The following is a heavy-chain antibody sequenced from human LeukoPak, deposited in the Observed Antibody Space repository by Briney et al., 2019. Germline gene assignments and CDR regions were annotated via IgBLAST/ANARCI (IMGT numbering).Heavy chain of an antibody. CDR2: IDPSGGST. D-gene: IGHD3-22*01. V-gene: IGHV1-46*01. CDR3: ARVWGPGIDSSGYYYYNDY. CDR1: GYTFTSYY. J-gene: IGHJ4*02. Sequence: ASVKVSCKASGYTFTSYYMHWVRQAPGQGLEWMGIIDPSGGSTSYAQKFQGRVTMTRDTSTSTVYMELSSLRSEDTAVYYCARVWGPGIDSSGYYYYNDYWGQGTLVTVSS.